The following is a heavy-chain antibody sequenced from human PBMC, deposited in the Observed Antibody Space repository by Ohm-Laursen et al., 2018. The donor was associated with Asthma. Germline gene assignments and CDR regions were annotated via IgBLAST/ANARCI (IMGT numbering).Heavy chain of an antibody. CDR1: GGSISSYY. J-gene: IGHJ5*02. V-gene: IGHV4-59*12. CDR3: ARDDYDFWSGYYIRNWFDP. Sequence: SDTLSLTCTVSGGSISSYYWSWIRQPPGKGLEWIGYIYYSGSTNYNPSLKSRVTISVDTSKNQFSLKLSSVTAADTAVYYCARDDYDFWSGYYIRNWFDPWGQGTLVTVSS. D-gene: IGHD3-3*01. CDR2: IYYSGST.